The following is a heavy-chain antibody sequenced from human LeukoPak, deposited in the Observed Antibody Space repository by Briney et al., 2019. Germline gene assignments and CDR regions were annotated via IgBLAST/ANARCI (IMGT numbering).Heavy chain of an antibody. J-gene: IGHJ4*02. CDR1: GFTFSNYG. CDR2: ITNNRGDV. CDR3: VRRSSSGWCGDY. Sequence: GGSLRLSCSASGFTFSNYGMHWVRQAPGKGLEYVSAITNNRGDVNYADSVKGRFTISRDNSKNTVFLQMRDLRGEDRAVDFCVRRSSSGWCGDYWGQGALVTVSP. V-gene: IGHV3-64D*06. D-gene: IGHD6-19*01.